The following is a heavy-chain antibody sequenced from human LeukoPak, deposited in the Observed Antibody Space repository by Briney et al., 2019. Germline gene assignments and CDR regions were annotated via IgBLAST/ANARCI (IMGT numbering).Heavy chain of an antibody. Sequence: GGSLRLSCAASGFTVSSTYMSWVRQAPGKGLEWVSVISNGGRIYYADSVKGRFTISRDNAKNSLYLQMNSLRAEDTAVYYCAREEINCGGDCFYYWGRGTLVTVSS. CDR2: ISNGGRI. CDR3: AREEINCGGDCFYY. D-gene: IGHD2-21*01. CDR1: GFTVSSTY. J-gene: IGHJ4*02. V-gene: IGHV3-53*01.